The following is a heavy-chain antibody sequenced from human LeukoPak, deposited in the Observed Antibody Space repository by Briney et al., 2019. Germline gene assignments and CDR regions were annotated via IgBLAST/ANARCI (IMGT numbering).Heavy chain of an antibody. CDR3: ARVYCGGDWYSHYYSYGMDV. V-gene: IGHV1-69*04. CDR2: IIPILGIA. Sequence: SVNVSCKASRGTFSSYAIRWVRPAPGQGLEWMGRIIPILGIAKSAQTFQRRVTITADKSTRTAYMELSSLRSEDPAVYYCARVYCGGDWYSHYYSYGMDVWGQGTTVTVSS. CDR1: RGTFSSYA. D-gene: IGHD2-21*02. J-gene: IGHJ6*02.